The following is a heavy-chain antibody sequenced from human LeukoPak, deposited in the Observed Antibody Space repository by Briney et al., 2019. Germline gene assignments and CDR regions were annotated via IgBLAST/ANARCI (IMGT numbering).Heavy chain of an antibody. J-gene: IGHJ4*02. V-gene: IGHV3-30*04. D-gene: IGHD4-23*01. Sequence: GGSLRLSCAASGFTFSSYAMHWVRQAPGKGLEWVAVISYDGSNKYYADSVKGRFTISRDNSKNTLYLQMNSLRAEDTAVYYCARVTTVVTAYYFDYWGQGTLVTVSS. CDR3: ARVTTVVTAYYFDY. CDR2: ISYDGSNK. CDR1: GFTFSSYA.